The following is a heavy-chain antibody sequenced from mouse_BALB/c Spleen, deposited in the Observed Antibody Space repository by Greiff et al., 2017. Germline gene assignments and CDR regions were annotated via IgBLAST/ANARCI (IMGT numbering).Heavy chain of an antibody. CDR1: GFTFSSYT. CDR2: ISNGGGST. J-gene: IGHJ3*01. D-gene: IGHD1-1*01. V-gene: IGHV5-12-2*01. Sequence: EVQGVESGGGLVQPGGSLKLSCAASGFTFSSYTMSWVRQTPEKRLEWVAYISNGGGSTYYPDTVKGRFTISRENAKNTLYLQMSSLTSEDTAMYYCSRHYYGSSEFAYWGQGTLVTVSA. CDR3: SRHYYGSSEFAY.